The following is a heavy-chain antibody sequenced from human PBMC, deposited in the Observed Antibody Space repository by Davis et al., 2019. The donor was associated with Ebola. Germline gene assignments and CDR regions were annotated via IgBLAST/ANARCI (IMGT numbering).Heavy chain of an antibody. CDR3: ARLVSSSSWYWFDP. CDR2: TIPIFGTA. D-gene: IGHD6-13*01. J-gene: IGHJ5*02. CDR1: GYTFTSYY. V-gene: IGHV1-69*06. Sequence: SVKVSCKASGYTFTSYYMHWVRQAPGQGLEWMGGTIPIFGTANYAQKFQGRVTITADKSTSTAYMELSSLRSEDTAVYYCARLVSSSSWYWFDPWGQGTLVTVSS.